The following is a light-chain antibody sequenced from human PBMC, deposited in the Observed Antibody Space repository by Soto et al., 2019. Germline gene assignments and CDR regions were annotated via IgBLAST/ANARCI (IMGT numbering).Light chain of an antibody. CDR2: AAS. CDR1: QSVTNW. Sequence: IQMTQSPSTLSASVGERVTITCRASQSVTNWLAWYQQKPGKAPKLLIYAASTLQSGVPSRFSGSGSGTDFTLTINYLQSEDFATYYCQQYYSYPRAFGQGTKVDIK. CDR3: QQYYSYPRA. V-gene: IGKV1-5*01. J-gene: IGKJ1*01.